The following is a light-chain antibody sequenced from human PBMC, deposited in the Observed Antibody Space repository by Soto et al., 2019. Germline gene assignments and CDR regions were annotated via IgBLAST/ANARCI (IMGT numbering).Light chain of an antibody. V-gene: IGKV3-11*01. J-gene: IGKJ4*01. Sequence: EIELTQSPATLSLSPGERDTLSCRASQSVSSYLAWYQQKPGQAPRLLIYDASNRATGIPARFSGSGSGTDFTLTISSLEPEDFAVYYCQQRSNWPKLTFGGGTMVDI. CDR2: DAS. CDR1: QSVSSY. CDR3: QQRSNWPKLT.